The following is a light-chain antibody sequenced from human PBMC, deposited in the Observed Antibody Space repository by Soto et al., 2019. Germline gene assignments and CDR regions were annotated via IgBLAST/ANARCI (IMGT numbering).Light chain of an antibody. J-gene: IGKJ4*01. CDR1: QSVRSN. V-gene: IGKV3-15*01. CDR3: QQYNNGPPLT. CDR2: GAY. Sequence: EIVMTQSPATLSVSPGERATLSCRASQSVRSNLAWYQQKPGQATRLIIYGAYTRATGIPARFSGSGSGTEFTLTISSLQSEEFAVYYCQQYNNGPPLTFGGGTKADSK.